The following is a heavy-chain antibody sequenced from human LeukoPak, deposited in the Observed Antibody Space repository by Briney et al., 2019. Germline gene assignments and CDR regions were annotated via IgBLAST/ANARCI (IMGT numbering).Heavy chain of an antibody. J-gene: IGHJ4*02. CDR3: ARDSSMLRGPLVIYYFDF. Sequence: PGGSLRLSCAASGFTFNRYWMSWVRQAPGKELQWVANIKQDGSAKYYVDSVKGRFTISRDNAKNSLYLQMNSLRVEDTAVYYCARDSSMLRGPLVIYYFDFWGQGTLVTVPS. V-gene: IGHV3-7*03. CDR2: IKQDGSAK. D-gene: IGHD3-10*01. CDR1: GFTFNRYW.